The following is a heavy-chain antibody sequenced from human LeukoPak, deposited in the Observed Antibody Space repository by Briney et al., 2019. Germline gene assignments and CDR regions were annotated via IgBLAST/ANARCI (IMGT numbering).Heavy chain of an antibody. Sequence: SETLSLTCTVSGGSISSSSYYWGWIRQPPGKGLEWIGSIYYSGSTYYNPSLKSRVTISADSTKNHFFLQLTSATAADTAVYFCARDGPWKSDCWGRGTLVTVSS. D-gene: IGHD1-1*01. CDR3: ARDGPWKSDC. CDR1: GGSISSSSYY. CDR2: IYYSGST. V-gene: IGHV4-39*02. J-gene: IGHJ4*02.